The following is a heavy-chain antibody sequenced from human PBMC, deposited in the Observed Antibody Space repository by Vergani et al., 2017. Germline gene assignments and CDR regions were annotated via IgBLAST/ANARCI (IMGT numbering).Heavy chain of an antibody. CDR2: ISDDGSNQ. V-gene: IGHV3-30*01. D-gene: IGHD3-22*01. Sequence: QVQLVESGGGVVQPGRSLRLSCAASGFTFSSYAMHWVRQAPGKGLEWVAVISDDGSNQYYADSVKGRFTISRDNSKNTLYLQMNSLRAEDTAVYYCARDHYYDSSGYWGQGTLVTVSS. J-gene: IGHJ4*02. CDR1: GFTFSSYA. CDR3: ARDHYYDSSGY.